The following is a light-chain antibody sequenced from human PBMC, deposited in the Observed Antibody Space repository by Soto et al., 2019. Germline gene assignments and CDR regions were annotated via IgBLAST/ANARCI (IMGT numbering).Light chain of an antibody. V-gene: IGLV2-14*01. CDR3: SSYTTSSTPV. CDR2: EVS. J-gene: IGLJ3*02. CDR1: SSDIGGYNY. Sequence: QSALTQPASVSGSPGQSITISCTGTSSDIGGYNYVSWYQHHPGKAPKLMIFEVSNRPSGVSNRFSGSKSGNTASLTISGLQAEDEGEYYCSSYTTSSTPVFGGGTQLTVL.